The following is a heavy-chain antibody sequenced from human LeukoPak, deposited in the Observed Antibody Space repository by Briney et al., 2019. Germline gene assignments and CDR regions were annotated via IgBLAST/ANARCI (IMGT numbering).Heavy chain of an antibody. CDR2: ISVSGNT. CDR3: AKDAQAGPGNYYYYMDV. V-gene: IGHV3-23*01. CDR1: GFTLSSYA. Sequence: PGGSLRLSCAASGFTLSSYAMSWVRQAPGKGLEWVSAISVSGNTYHADSVKGRFTISRDNSKNTLYLQMNSLRAEDTAVYYCAKDAQAGPGNYYYYMDVWGKGTTVTISS. J-gene: IGHJ6*03.